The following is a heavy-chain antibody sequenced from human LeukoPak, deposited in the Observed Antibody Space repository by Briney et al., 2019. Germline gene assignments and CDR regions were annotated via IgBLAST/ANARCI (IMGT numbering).Heavy chain of an antibody. CDR3: AKDRDIVVVPAAVDY. CDR1: GFTFSSYA. CDR2: ISGSGGST. J-gene: IGHJ4*02. V-gene: IGHV3-23*01. D-gene: IGHD2-2*01. Sequence: GGSLRLSCAASGFTFSSYAMSWVRQAPGKGLEWVSAISGSGGSTYYADSVKSRFTIPRDNSKNTLYLQMNSLRAEDTAVYYCAKDRDIVVVPAAVDYRGQGTLVTVSS.